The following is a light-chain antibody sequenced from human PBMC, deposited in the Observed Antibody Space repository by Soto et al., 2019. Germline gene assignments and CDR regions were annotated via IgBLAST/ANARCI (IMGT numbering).Light chain of an antibody. V-gene: IGLV2-11*01. CDR3: CSYAGNYSWV. CDR2: DVT. Sequence: QSALTQPRSVSGSPGQSVTISCTGTSSDVGGYNYVSWYQHHPGEAPKLMIYDVTQRPSGVPDRFSGSKSGNTASLTISGLQAEDETDYFCCSYAGNYSWVFGGGTKLTVL. CDR1: SSDVGGYNY. J-gene: IGLJ3*02.